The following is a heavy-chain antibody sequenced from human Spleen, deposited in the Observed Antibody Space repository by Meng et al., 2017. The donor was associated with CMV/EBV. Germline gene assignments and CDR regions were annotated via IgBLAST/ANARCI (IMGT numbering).Heavy chain of an antibody. CDR1: FTIHY. V-gene: IGHV1-46*01. Sequence: FTIHYMHWVRQSPGQGFEWIGIINPSGGSAKYAQKFQGRVSMTSDTATNTVYMELSSLRSEDTAMYYCARDARMSGTQFWKNWFDPWGQGTLVTVSS. D-gene: IGHD1-20*01. CDR3: ARDARMSGTQFWKNWFDP. CDR2: INPSGGSA. J-gene: IGHJ5*02.